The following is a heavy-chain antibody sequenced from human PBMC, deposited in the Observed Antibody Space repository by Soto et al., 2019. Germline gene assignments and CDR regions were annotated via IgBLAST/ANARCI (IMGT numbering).Heavy chain of an antibody. Sequence: EVQLVESGGGLIQPGGSLRLSCAASGFSFNIYSMHWVRQAPGKGLEWVSYISSSSGTIYYAASVKGRFTISRDNAKNSLYLQMNSLRVEDTALYYCASDDWNYVKAFDFWGQWTMVTVSS. CDR3: ASDDWNYVKAFDF. J-gene: IGHJ3*01. CDR1: GFSFNIYS. V-gene: IGHV3-48*01. D-gene: IGHD1-7*01. CDR2: ISSSSGTI.